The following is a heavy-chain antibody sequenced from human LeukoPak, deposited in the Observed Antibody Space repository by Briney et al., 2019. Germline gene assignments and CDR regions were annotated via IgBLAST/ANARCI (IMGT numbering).Heavy chain of an antibody. CDR3: ARYPGSYRSFDY. D-gene: IGHD3-16*02. Sequence: SETLSLTCTVSGGSISSGDYYWSWIRQPPGKGLEWIGYIYYSGSTYYNPSLKSRVTISVDTSKNQFSLKLSSVTAADTAVYYCARYPGSYRSFDYWGQGTLVTVSS. V-gene: IGHV4-30-4*01. CDR1: GGSISSGDYY. J-gene: IGHJ4*02. CDR2: IYYSGST.